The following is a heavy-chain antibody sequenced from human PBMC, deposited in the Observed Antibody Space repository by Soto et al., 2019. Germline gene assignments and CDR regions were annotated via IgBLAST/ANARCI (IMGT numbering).Heavy chain of an antibody. Sequence: SVKVSCNASGGTFSSYAISWVRQAPGQGLEWMGGIIPIFGTANYAQKFQGRVTITADKSTSTAYMELSSLRSEDTAVYYCARPYDILTGSSGPTYYYYYYGMDVWGQGTTVTVSS. CDR3: ARPYDILTGSSGPTYYYYYYGMDV. D-gene: IGHD3-9*01. CDR2: IIPIFGTA. CDR1: GGTFSSYA. J-gene: IGHJ6*02. V-gene: IGHV1-69*06.